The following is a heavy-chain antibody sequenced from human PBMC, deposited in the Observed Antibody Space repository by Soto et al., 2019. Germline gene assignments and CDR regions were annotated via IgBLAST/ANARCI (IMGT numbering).Heavy chain of an antibody. D-gene: IGHD7-27*01. CDR2: ISNDGRNK. V-gene: IGHV3-30*18. CDR3: VKPGAATSGDWGYFDY. J-gene: IGHJ4*02. CDR1: GFIFSDYG. Sequence: QVQLVDSGGGVVQPGRSLRLSCTVSGFIFSDYGMHWVRQAPGKGLDWVAVISNDGRNKYFADSVKGRFTISRDNSKNTKYLQLSSLRVEDTAVYYCVKPGAATSGDWGYFDYWGQGSPVTVSS.